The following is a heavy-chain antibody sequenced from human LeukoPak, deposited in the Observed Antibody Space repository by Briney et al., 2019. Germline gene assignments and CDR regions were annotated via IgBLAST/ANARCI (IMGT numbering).Heavy chain of an antibody. J-gene: IGHJ4*02. V-gene: IGHV3-23*01. CDR1: GFTFSSYA. D-gene: IGHD4/OR15-4a*01. CDR2: ISGNGAST. CDR3: ARRAGAYSHPYDY. Sequence: PPGGSLRLSCAASGFTFSSYAMSWVRQAPGKGLEWVSGISGNGASTYYADSVKGRFTISRDNSKNTVYLQMNSLRAEDTAVYYCARRAGAYSHPYDYWGQGTLVTVSS.